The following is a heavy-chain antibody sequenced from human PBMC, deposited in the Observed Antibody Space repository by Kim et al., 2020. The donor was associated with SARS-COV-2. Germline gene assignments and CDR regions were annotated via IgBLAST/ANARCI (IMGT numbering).Heavy chain of an antibody. CDR3: AKAFKLGELSSIDY. Sequence: GGSLRLSCAASGFTFSSYGMHWVRQAPGKGLEWVAVISYDGSNKYYADSVKGRFTISRDNSKNTLYLQMNSLRAEDTAVYYCAKAFKLGELSSIDYWGQGTLVTVSS. CDR1: GFTFSSYG. V-gene: IGHV3-30*18. J-gene: IGHJ4*02. D-gene: IGHD3-16*02. CDR2: ISYDGSNK.